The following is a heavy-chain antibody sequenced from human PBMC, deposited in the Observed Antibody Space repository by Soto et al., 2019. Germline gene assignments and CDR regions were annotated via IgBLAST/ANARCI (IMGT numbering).Heavy chain of an antibody. Sequence: QVQLVESGGGVVQPGRSLRLSCAASGFTFSDYGMHWVRQAPGKGLEWVAIIWYDGTNKYYAESVKGRFTISRDNSKNTLSLQMSSLRAEDTDVYYCTRDIAMGAYIDAFDIWGQGTMVTVSS. CDR2: IWYDGTNK. CDR1: GFTFSDYG. J-gene: IGHJ3*02. D-gene: IGHD6-19*01. CDR3: TRDIAMGAYIDAFDI. V-gene: IGHV3-33*01.